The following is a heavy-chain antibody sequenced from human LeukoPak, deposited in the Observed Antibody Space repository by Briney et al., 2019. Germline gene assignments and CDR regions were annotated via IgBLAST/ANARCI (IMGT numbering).Heavy chain of an antibody. Sequence: SETLSLTCTVSGGSIGSYYWSWIRQPPGKGLEWIGYIYYSGSTNYNPSLKSRVTISVDTSKNQFSLKLSSVTAADTGVYYCARGSRDGYNWNFDYWGQGTLVTVSS. CDR1: GGSIGSYY. CDR3: ARGSRDGYNWNFDY. V-gene: IGHV4-59*01. D-gene: IGHD5-24*01. CDR2: IYYSGST. J-gene: IGHJ4*02.